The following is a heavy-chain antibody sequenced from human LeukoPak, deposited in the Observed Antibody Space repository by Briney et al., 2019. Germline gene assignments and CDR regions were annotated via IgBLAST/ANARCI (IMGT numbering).Heavy chain of an antibody. CDR2: INHRGTT. D-gene: IGHD1-26*01. Sequence: SETLSLTCAVYGDSFSGYYWSWIRQPPGKGLEWIAEINHRGTTHYNPSLKSRVNISAVTSKNQFSLHLDSVTAADTAVYYCARSWAGMYYPFYYFDYWGQGTLVTVSS. CDR3: ARSWAGMYYPFYYFDY. J-gene: IGHJ4*02. V-gene: IGHV4-34*01. CDR1: GDSFSGYY.